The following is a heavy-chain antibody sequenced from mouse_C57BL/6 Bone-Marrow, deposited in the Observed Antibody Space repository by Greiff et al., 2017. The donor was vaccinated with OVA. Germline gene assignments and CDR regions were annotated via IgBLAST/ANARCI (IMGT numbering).Heavy chain of an antibody. V-gene: IGHV1-82*01. D-gene: IGHD3-2*02. CDR1: GYAFSSSW. Sequence: VQLQQSGPELVKPGASVKISCKASGYAFSSSWMNWVKQRPGKGLEWIGRIYPGDGDTNYNGKFKGKGTLTADKSSSTAYMQLSSLTSEDSAVYFCARPLRLLYYYAMDYWGQGTSVTVSS. J-gene: IGHJ4*01. CDR2: IYPGDGDT. CDR3: ARPLRLLYYYAMDY.